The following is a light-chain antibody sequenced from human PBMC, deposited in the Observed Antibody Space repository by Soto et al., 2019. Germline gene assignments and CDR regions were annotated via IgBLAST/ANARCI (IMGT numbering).Light chain of an antibody. CDR3: QQYNSYLFT. Sequence: DIPMTQSPSTLSASVGDRVTITCRASQSISSWLAWYQQKPGKAPKLLIYKASNLESGVPSRFSGSGSGTEFTLTISSLQPDDFATYYCQQYNSYLFTFGPGTKVDIK. CDR2: KAS. CDR1: QSISSW. J-gene: IGKJ3*01. V-gene: IGKV1-5*03.